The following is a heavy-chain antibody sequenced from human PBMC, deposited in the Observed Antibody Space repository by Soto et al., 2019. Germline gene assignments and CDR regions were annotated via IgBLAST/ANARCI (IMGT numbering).Heavy chain of an antibody. J-gene: IGHJ4*02. V-gene: IGHV3-15*01. CDR1: GFTFSNAW. Sequence: EVQLVESGGGLVKPGGSLRLSCAASGFTFSNAWMSWVRQAPGNGLEWVCRIKSKTDGGTTDYAAPVKGRFTISRDDSNNTLYLQMNSLKTEDTAVYYCTTDRVLLWFGELNYWGQGTLVTVSS. CDR3: TTDRVLLWFGELNY. CDR2: IKSKTDGGTT. D-gene: IGHD3-10*01.